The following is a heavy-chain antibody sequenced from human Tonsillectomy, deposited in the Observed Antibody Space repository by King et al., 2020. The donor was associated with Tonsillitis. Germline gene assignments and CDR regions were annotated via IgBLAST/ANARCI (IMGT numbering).Heavy chain of an antibody. D-gene: IGHD3-9*01. CDR3: AHSPPNQYDILTVYYLYYFDY. Sequence: TLQESGPTLVKPTQTLTLTCTFAGFSLSTSGVGVGWIRQPPGKALEWLALIYWNDDKRYSPSLKSRLTITKDTSKNQVVLTMSNMDPVDTSTYYCAHSPPNQYDILTVYYLYYFDYWGQGTLVTVSS. J-gene: IGHJ4*02. V-gene: IGHV2-5*01. CDR2: IYWNDDK. CDR1: GFSLSTSGVG.